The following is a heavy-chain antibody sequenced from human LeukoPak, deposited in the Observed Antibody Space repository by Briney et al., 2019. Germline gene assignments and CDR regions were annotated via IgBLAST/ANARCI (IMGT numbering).Heavy chain of an antibody. CDR2: ISFDGSDK. CDR1: GFTFSNCG. V-gene: IGHV3-30*18. D-gene: IGHD5-18*01. Sequence: GRSLRLSCAASGFTFSNCGMHWVRQAPGKGLDWVAVISFDGSDKRYPDSVKGRFSISRDNSKNTLDLQMNSLRVEDTGVYYCAKDLREYSSVGGLIDYWGQGILVTVSS. J-gene: IGHJ4*02. CDR3: AKDLREYSSVGGLIDY.